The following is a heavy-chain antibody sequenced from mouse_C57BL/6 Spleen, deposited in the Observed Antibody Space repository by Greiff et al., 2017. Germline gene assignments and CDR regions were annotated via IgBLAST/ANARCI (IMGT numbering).Heavy chain of an antibody. Sequence: EVKLVESGGDLVKPGGSLKLSCAASGFTFSSYGMSWVRQTPDKRLEWVATISSGGSYTYYPDSVKGRFTISRDNAKNTLYLQMSSLKSEDTAMYYCARQGGYYGSSGGYYAMDYWGQGTSVTVSS. D-gene: IGHD1-1*01. CDR1: GFTFSSYG. V-gene: IGHV5-6*02. CDR3: ARQGGYYGSSGGYYAMDY. CDR2: ISSGGSYT. J-gene: IGHJ4*01.